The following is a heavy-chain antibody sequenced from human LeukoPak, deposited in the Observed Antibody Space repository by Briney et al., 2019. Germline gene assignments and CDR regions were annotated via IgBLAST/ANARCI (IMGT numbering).Heavy chain of an antibody. CDR3: ARGGIVVVVAATSFDI. CDR2: INHSGST. Sequence: PSETLSLTCAVYGGSFSGYHWSWIRQPPGKGLEWIGEINHSGSTNYNPSLKSRVTISVDTSKNQFSLKLSSVTAADTAVYYCARGGIVVVVAATSFDIWGQGTMVTVSS. V-gene: IGHV4-34*01. D-gene: IGHD2-15*01. CDR1: GGSFSGYH. J-gene: IGHJ3*02.